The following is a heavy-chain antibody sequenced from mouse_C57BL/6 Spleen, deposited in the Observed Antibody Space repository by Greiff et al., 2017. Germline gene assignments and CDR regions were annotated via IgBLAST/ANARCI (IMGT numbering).Heavy chain of an antibody. Sequence: QVQLQQPGAELVRPGSSVKLSCKASGYTFTSYWMHWVKQRPIQGLEWIGNIDPSDSETHYNQKFKDKATLTVDKSSSTAYMQLSSLTSEDSAVYYCARERVKEVATSNYAMDYWGQGTSVTVSS. CDR2: IDPSDSET. D-gene: IGHD1-1*01. CDR1: GYTFTSYW. CDR3: ARERVKEVATSNYAMDY. V-gene: IGHV1-52*01. J-gene: IGHJ4*01.